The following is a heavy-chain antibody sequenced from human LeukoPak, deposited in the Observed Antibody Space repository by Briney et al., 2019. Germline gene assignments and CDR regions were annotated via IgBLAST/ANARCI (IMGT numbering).Heavy chain of an antibody. CDR3: ASTPHQHYWFDP. V-gene: IGHV1-69*05. CDR1: GGTFISYA. Sequence: SVKVSCKASGGTFISYAISWVRQAPGQGLEWMGGIIPIFGTANYAQKFQGRVTIPTDESTNTAYMGLSSMRSEDTAVYYCASTPHQHYWFDPWGQGTLVTVSS. J-gene: IGHJ5*02. CDR2: IIPIFGTA.